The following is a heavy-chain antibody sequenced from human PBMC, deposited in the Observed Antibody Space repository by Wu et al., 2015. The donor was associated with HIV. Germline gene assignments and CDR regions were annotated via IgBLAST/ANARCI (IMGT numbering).Heavy chain of an antibody. Sequence: QVQLEQSGSEVKEPQTSVTMSCKASGYIFSDYYIHWVRQAPGQGLEWVGIINPSGGSTSYAQKFPGRVTMTGDTSTSTVYMEMDNLRSDDTAVYYCARDHQGRRDVWGQGTTVIVSS. J-gene: IGHJ6*02. V-gene: IGHV1-46*01. D-gene: IGHD2-2*01. CDR3: ARDHQGRRDV. CDR1: GYIFSDYY. CDR2: INPSGGST.